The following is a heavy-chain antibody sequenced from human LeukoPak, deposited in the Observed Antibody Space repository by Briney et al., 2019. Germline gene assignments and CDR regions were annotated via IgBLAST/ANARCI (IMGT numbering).Heavy chain of an antibody. J-gene: IGHJ4*02. Sequence: SETLSLTCTVSGYSISSGYYWGWIRQPPGKGLGWIGSIYHSGSTYYNPSLKSRVTISVDTSKNQFSLKLSSVTAADTAVYYCARRRDGYNLYYFDYWGQGTLVTVSS. D-gene: IGHD5-24*01. CDR1: GYSISSGYY. V-gene: IGHV4-38-2*02. CDR2: IYHSGST. CDR3: ARRRDGYNLYYFDY.